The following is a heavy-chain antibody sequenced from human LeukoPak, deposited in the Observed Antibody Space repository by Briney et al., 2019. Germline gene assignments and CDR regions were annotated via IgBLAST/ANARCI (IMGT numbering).Heavy chain of an antibody. CDR3: ARNLYDSSGSMGIYTFDY. CDR1: GGSIGTYY. D-gene: IGHD3-22*01. J-gene: IGHJ4*02. CDR2: IYYSGST. V-gene: IGHV4-59*01. Sequence: PSETLSLTCTVSGGSIGTYYWSWIRQPPGKGLEWIGHIYYSGSTNCNPSLKSRVTISVDTSKNQFSLKLSSVTAADTAVYYCARNLYDSSGSMGIYTFDYWGQGTLVTVSS.